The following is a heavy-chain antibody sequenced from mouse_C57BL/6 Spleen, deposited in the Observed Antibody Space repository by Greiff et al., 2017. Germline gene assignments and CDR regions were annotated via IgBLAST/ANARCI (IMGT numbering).Heavy chain of an antibody. CDR1: GYTFTDYE. D-gene: IGHD2-5*01. V-gene: IGHV1-15*01. CDR2: IDPETGGT. J-gene: IGHJ4*01. Sequence: QVQLQQSGAELVRPGASVTLSCKASGYTFTDYEMHWVKQTPVHGLEWIGAIDPETGGTAYNQKFKGKAILTADKSSSTAYMELRSLTSEDSAVYYCTRRAYSNYFDYWGQGTSVTVSS. CDR3: TRRAYSNYFDY.